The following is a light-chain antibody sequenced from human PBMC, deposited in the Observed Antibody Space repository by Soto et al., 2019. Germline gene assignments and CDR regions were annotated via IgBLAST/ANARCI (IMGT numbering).Light chain of an antibody. Sequence: EGVLTHSPVTVSLSPGERATLFCRASQSFRGLLAWYQQKPGQAPRLLIYDAYNRATGIPDRFSGSGSGTDFTLAISSLQPEDSATYYCLQDINYPWTFGQGTKVDIK. CDR1: QSFRGL. V-gene: IGKV3-11*01. J-gene: IGKJ1*01. CDR2: DAY. CDR3: LQDINYPWT.